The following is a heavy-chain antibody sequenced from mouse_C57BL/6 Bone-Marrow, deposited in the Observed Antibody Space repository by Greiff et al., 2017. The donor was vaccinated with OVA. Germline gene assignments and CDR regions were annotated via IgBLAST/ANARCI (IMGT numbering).Heavy chain of an antibody. D-gene: IGHD1-1*01. CDR3: ARSGVVATPYAMDY. CDR2: IHPNSGST. Sequence: QVQLQQSGAELVKPGASVTLSCKASGYTFTSYWMHWVKQRPGQGLEWIGMIHPNSGSTNYNEKFKSKATLTVDKSSSTAYMQLSSLTSEDSAVYYCARSGVVATPYAMDYWGQGTSVTVSS. J-gene: IGHJ4*01. V-gene: IGHV1-64*01. CDR1: GYTFTSYW.